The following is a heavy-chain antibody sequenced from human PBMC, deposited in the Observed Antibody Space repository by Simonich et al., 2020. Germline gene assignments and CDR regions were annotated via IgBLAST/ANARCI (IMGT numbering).Heavy chain of an antibody. Sequence: QVQLVQSGAEVKKPGASVKVSCKASGYTFTGYYMHWVRQAPGQGLESRGWINPNSGGTNYAQKFQGRVTMTRDTSISTAYMELSRLRSDDTAVYYCARDLRGSYYYYYYMDVWGKGTTVTVSS. D-gene: IGHD1-26*01. CDR2: INPNSGGT. J-gene: IGHJ6*03. CDR1: GYTFTGYY. V-gene: IGHV1-2*02. CDR3: ARDLRGSYYYYYYMDV.